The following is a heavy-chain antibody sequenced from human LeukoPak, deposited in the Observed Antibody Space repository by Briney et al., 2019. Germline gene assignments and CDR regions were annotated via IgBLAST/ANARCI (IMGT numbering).Heavy chain of an antibody. V-gene: IGHV1-2*02. J-gene: IGHJ3*02. D-gene: IGHD6-13*01. CDR2: INPNSGGT. Sequence: ASVTVSCKASGYTFTGYYMHWVRQAPGQGLEWMGWINPNSGGTNYAQKFQGRVTMTRDTSISTAYMELSRLRSDDTAVYYCAASIAAAGTAFDIWGQGTMVTVSS. CDR1: GYTFTGYY. CDR3: AASIAAAGTAFDI.